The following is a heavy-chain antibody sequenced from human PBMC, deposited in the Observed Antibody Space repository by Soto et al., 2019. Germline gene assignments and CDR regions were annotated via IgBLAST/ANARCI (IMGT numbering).Heavy chain of an antibody. CDR1: GGSIRSYY. D-gene: IGHD4-17*01. Sequence: SETLSLTCTVYGGSIRSYYWSWIRQPPGKGLEWIGNIYYSGSTNYNPSRKSRVTMSVDMSKNQVSLKLSSVTAADTAVYYCTRVGGYYGDYPNFDYWGQGALVTAS. J-gene: IGHJ4*02. CDR3: TRVGGYYGDYPNFDY. V-gene: IGHV4-59*01. CDR2: IYYSGST.